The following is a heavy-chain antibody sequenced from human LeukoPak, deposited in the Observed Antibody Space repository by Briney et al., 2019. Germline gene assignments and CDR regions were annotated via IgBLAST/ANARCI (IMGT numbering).Heavy chain of an antibody. CDR3: ARGALDSSGYLFDY. D-gene: IGHD3-22*01. CDR2: ISAYNGNT. V-gene: IGHV1-18*01. J-gene: IGHJ4*02. Sequence: ASVKVSCKASGYTFTSYGISWVRQAPGQGLEWMGWISAYNGNTNYAQKLQGRVTMTTDTSTSTAYMELRSLRSEDAAVYYCARGALDSSGYLFDYWGQGTLVTVSS. CDR1: GYTFTSYG.